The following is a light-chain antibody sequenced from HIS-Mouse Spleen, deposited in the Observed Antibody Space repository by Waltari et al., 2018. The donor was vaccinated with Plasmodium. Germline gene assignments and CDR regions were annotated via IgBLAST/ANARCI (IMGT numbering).Light chain of an antibody. Sequence: SYVLTQQPSVSVAPGKTARITCGGNNIGSKSVHWSQQEPGQAPGLGVYDDSDRPSGTPGRFSGSNSGNTATLTISRVEAGDEADYYCQVWDSSSDHPDVVFGGGTKLTVL. CDR2: DDS. CDR3: QVWDSSSDHPDVV. CDR1: NIGSKS. V-gene: IGLV3-21*03. J-gene: IGLJ2*01.